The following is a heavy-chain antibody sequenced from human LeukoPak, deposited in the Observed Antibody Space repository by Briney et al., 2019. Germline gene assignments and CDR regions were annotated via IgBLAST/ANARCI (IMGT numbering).Heavy chain of an antibody. CDR1: GFTFGPYA. V-gene: IGHV3-48*04. CDR3: ARDADGNTDH. Sequence: PGGSLRLSCAASGFTFGPYAMNWVRLAPGKGLQWVAYISWDSPTIHYSDSVRGRFTISRDNAKNSLYLQMNSLRVEDTAVYYCARDADGNTDHWGQGTLVTVSS. CDR2: ISWDSPTI. J-gene: IGHJ4*02.